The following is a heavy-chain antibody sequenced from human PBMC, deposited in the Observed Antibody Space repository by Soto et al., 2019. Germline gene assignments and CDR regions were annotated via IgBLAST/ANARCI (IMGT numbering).Heavy chain of an antibody. D-gene: IGHD2-2*02. V-gene: IGHV4-34*01. CDR3: ASTIVVPAAINAFDI. J-gene: IGHJ3*02. Sequence: QVQLQQWGAGLLKPSETLSLTCAVYGGSFSGYYWSWIRQPPGKGLEWIGEINHSGSTNYNPSLKSRVTISVDTSKNHFSLKLSSVTAADTAVYYCASTIVVPAAINAFDIWGQGTMVTVSS. CDR1: GGSFSGYY. CDR2: INHSGST.